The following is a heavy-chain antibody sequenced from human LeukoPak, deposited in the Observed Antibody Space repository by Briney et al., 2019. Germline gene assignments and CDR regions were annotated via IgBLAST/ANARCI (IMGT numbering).Heavy chain of an antibody. CDR1: GFIFSNYA. CDR3: TRRNDFRSGPY. V-gene: IGHV3-23*01. Sequence: GGSLRLSCAASGFIFSNYAMGWVRQAPGKGLEWISGITGSGGSPYYADSVKGRFTISRDNSKNTLFLQMMGLRVEDTAVYYCTRRNDFRSGPYWGQGTLVNVAS. D-gene: IGHD3-3*01. CDR2: ITGSGGSP. J-gene: IGHJ4*02.